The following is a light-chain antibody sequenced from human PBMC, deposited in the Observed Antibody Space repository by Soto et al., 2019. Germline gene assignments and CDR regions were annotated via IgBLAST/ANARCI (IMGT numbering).Light chain of an antibody. CDR1: SSDIGGYNY. CDR2: EAS. Sequence: QSALTRPPSASGSPGQSVTISCTGTSSDIGGYNYVSWYQQHPGKAPKLMIYEASKRPSGVPDRFSGSKSGNTASLTVSGLQADDEADYYCSSYAGSNNFVVFGGGTKLTVL. CDR3: SSYAGSNNFVV. V-gene: IGLV2-8*01. J-gene: IGLJ3*02.